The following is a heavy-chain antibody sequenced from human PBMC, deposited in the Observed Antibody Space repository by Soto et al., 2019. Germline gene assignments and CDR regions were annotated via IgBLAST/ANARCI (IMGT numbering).Heavy chain of an antibody. Sequence: GSLLLACAASGFTFSSYSMNWVRQAPGKGLEWVSYISSSSSTIYYADSVKGRFTISRGNAKNSLYLQMNSLRDEDTAVYYCAREAGARSDYWGQGTLVTVSS. CDR3: AREAGARSDY. V-gene: IGHV3-48*02. CDR2: ISSSSSTI. D-gene: IGHD1-26*01. J-gene: IGHJ4*02. CDR1: GFTFSSYS.